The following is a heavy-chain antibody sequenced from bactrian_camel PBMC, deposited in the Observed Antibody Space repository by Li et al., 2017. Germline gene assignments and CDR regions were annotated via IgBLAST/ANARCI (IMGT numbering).Heavy chain of an antibody. V-gene: IGHV3S1*01. Sequence: HVQLVESGGGSVQAGGSLRLSCSVYGDTSNSACMAWFREAPGKEREGVAAIAKVSGTRYADSVKGRFVISKDNAKNTLYLQMNSLKPEDTAVYYCAAAGDRSYSTVFWAERQRYNNWGQGTQVTVS. CDR2: IAKVSGT. J-gene: IGHJ4*01. CDR3: AAAGDRSYSTVFWAERQRYNN. CDR1: GDTSNSAC. D-gene: IGHD6*01.